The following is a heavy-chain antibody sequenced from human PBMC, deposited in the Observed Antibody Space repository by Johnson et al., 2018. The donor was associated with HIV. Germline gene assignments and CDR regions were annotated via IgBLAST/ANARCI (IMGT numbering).Heavy chain of an antibody. J-gene: IGHJ3*02. V-gene: IGHV3-7*05. D-gene: IGHD4-11*01. CDR3: ASSTVMMTDDAFDI. CDR1: GFAFGSYW. Sequence: VQLVESGGGVVQPGRSLRLSCAASGFAFGSYWMHWVRQAPGKGLQWVANINQYGSEEYYVDSVKGRFTISRDNAKNSMYLQMNTLNAADTAVYYCASSTVMMTDDAFDIWGQGTVVTVSP. CDR2: INQYGSEE.